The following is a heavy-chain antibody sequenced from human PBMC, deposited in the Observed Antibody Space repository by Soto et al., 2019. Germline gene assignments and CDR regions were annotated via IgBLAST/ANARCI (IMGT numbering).Heavy chain of an antibody. J-gene: IGHJ4*01. CDR2: IYPRDSDI. CDR3: ARQRPLDIRVWYD. V-gene: IGHV5-51*01. CDR1: GGSFTGFW. Sequence: RGESLKISCKVFGGSFTGFWIGWVRQMPGKGLEWVASIYPRDSDIRYNPSFQGQVTISAGRSTTTAYLQWSSLKASDTAIYYCARQRPLDIRVWYDWGQGTLVTVSS. D-gene: IGHD6-19*01.